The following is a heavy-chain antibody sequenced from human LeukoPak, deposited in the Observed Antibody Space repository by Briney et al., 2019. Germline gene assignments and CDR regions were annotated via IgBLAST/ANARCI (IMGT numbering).Heavy chain of an antibody. J-gene: IGHJ6*02. D-gene: IGHD2-15*01. Sequence: GGSLRLSCAASGFTFSDYYMSWIRQAPGKGLEWVSYISSSGSTIYYADSVKGRFTISRDNAKNSLYLQMNSLRAEDTAVYYCARRGYCSGGSCHYYYYGMDVWGQGTTVTVSS. CDR3: ARRGYCSGGSCHYYYYGMDV. CDR1: GFTFSDYY. CDR2: ISSSGSTI. V-gene: IGHV3-11*01.